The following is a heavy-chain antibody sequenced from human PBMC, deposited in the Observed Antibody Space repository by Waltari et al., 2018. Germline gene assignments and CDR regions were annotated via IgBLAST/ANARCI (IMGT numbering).Heavy chain of an antibody. J-gene: IGHJ4*02. CDR2: IYSGCST. CDR3: ARNRDGYNYLFDY. CDR1: GFTVSSNY. D-gene: IGHD5-12*01. V-gene: IGHV3-53*01. Sequence: EVQLVESGGGLIQPGGSLRLSCAASGFTVSSNYMSWVRQAPGKGLEWVSVIYSGCSTYYADSVKGRFTISRDNSKNTLYLQMNSLRAEDTAVYYCARNRDGYNYLFDYWGQGTLVTVSS.